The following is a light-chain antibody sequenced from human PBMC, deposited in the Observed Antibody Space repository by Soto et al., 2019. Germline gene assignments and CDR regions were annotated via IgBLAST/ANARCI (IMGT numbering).Light chain of an antibody. CDR3: SSYTSSNTLVL. J-gene: IGLJ2*01. Sequence: QSALTQPASVSGSPGQSITISCTGTSSDVGGYDYVSWYQQSPGNAPKVMIYEVSNRPSGVSNRFSGSKSGNTASLTISGLQAEDEDDYYCSSYTSSNTLVLFGGGTKLTVL. CDR1: SSDVGGYDY. V-gene: IGLV2-14*01. CDR2: EVS.